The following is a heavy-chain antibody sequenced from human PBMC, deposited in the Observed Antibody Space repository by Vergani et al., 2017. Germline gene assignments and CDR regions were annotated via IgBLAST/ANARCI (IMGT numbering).Heavy chain of an antibody. CDR3: AREKEQLQXFDY. D-gene: IGHD6-6*01. CDR2: IIPILGIA. Sequence: QVQLVQSGAEVKKPGSSVKVSCKASGGTFSSYAISWVRQAPGQGLEWMGRIIPILGIANYAQKFQGRVTITADKSTSTAYMELSSLRSEDTAVYYCAREKEQLQXFDYWGQGTLVTVSS. J-gene: IGHJ4*02. CDR1: GGTFSSYA. V-gene: IGHV1-69*04.